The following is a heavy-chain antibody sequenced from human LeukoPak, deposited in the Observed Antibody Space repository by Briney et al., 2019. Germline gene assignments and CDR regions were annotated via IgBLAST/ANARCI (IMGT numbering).Heavy chain of an antibody. CDR1: GYTFTGYY. Sequence: ASVKVSCKASGYTFTGYYIHWVRQAPGQGLEWMGWINSNSGETRLAQKFQGRVTMTRDTSISTAYMEFYSLRSDDTAVYLCARDPILVTGLAFDYWGPGTLVTVSS. J-gene: IGHJ4*02. D-gene: IGHD3-22*01. CDR2: INSNSGET. V-gene: IGHV1-2*02. CDR3: ARDPILVTGLAFDY.